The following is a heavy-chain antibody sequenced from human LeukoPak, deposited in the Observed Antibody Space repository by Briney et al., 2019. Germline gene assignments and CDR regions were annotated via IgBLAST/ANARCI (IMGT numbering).Heavy chain of an antibody. D-gene: IGHD3-22*01. Sequence: SETLSLTCTVSGASISSSGYYWGWIRQPPGKGLEWIGSIYYSGSTYYNPSLKSRVTISVDTSKNQFSLKLSSVTAAATAVYYCARDTRVHYYDSSGPVDYWGQGTLVTVSS. V-gene: IGHV4-39*07. CDR1: GASISSSGYY. J-gene: IGHJ4*02. CDR2: IYYSGST. CDR3: ARDTRVHYYDSSGPVDY.